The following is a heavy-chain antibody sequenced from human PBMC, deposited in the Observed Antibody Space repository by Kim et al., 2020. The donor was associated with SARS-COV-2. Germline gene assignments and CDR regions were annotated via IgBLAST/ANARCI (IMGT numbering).Heavy chain of an antibody. V-gene: IGHV3-30*03. CDR2: ISYEGGTQ. D-gene: IGHD1-26*01. CDR3: ARNLVGDTDLGP. CDR1: GFTFSSHV. J-gene: IGHJ5*02. Sequence: GGSLRLSCAASGFTFSSHVMHWVRPAPGKALEWVALISYEGGTQKYTDSVKGRFTVSRDNSKNTLFLQMNSLRPEDTAVYYCARNLVGDTDLGPWGQGTLVTVSS.